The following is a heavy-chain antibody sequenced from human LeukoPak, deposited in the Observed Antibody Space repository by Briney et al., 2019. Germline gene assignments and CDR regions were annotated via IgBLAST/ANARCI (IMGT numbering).Heavy chain of an antibody. CDR2: IYSGGRT. V-gene: IGHV3-53*01. J-gene: IGHJ6*02. CDR1: GFTVSSSY. CDR3: ARDGGSMYGSGSYYISAGFDV. D-gene: IGHD3-10*01. Sequence: PGGSLRLSCAASGFTVSSSYRSWVRQAPGKGLKWVSVIYSGGRTYYADSVKGRFTISRDNSKNTLYLQMNSLRVEDTAVYYCARDGGSMYGSGSYYISAGFDVWGQGTTVTVSS.